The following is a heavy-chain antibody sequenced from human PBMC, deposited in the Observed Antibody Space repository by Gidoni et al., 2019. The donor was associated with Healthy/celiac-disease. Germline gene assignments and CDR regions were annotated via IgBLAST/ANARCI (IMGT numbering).Heavy chain of an antibody. CDR1: GGTFSSYA. CDR2: ILPIFGTA. V-gene: IGHV1-69*01. Sequence: QVQLVQSGAEVKKPGSSVKVSCTASGGTFSSYAISWVRQAPGQGLEWMGGILPIFGTANYAKKFQGRVTITADESTSTAYMELSSLRSEDTAVYYCASWGPYCSSTSCSNYYDYGMDVWGQGTTVTVSS. CDR3: ASWGPYCSSTSCSNYYDYGMDV. J-gene: IGHJ6*02. D-gene: IGHD2-2*01.